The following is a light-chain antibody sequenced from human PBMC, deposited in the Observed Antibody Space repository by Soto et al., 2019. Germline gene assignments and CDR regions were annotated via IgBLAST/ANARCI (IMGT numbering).Light chain of an antibody. CDR2: EVS. CDR3: GEYAGSSKLSV. CDR1: SSDVGSYNL. J-gene: IGLJ1*01. Sequence: QSALTQPASVSGSPGQSITISCTGTSSDVGSYNLVSWYQQHPGKAPKLMIYEVSKWPSGVSNRFSGSKCGNTASLTISGLQAEDEADDYCGEYAGSSKLSVFGTGSKDT. V-gene: IGLV2-23*02.